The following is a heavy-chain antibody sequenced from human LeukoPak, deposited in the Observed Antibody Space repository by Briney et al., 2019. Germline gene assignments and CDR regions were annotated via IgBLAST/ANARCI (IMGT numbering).Heavy chain of an antibody. D-gene: IGHD3-10*01. J-gene: IGHJ2*01. CDR1: GGSIGDGSYY. CDR3: AKTGWGSYLNYWYFDL. CDR2: IYHTGPT. V-gene: IGHV4-39*07. Sequence: PSPTLSLTCTVSGGSIGDGSYYWAWIRQSPGKGLEWIGSIYHTGPTYNNPSLKRRSIVTVDTTKNQSFLKLSSATAAHTAVYYCAKTGWGSYLNYWYFDLWGRGTLVTVSS.